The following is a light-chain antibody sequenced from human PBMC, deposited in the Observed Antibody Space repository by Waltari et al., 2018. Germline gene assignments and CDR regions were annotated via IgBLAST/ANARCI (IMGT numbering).Light chain of an antibody. V-gene: IGKV1-5*03. Sequence: DIQMTQSPSTMSAAIGDTVTMTCRASQSVDYWLAWYQQKAGEAPKLLIYKASNLEDGVPSSFSGSGSGTEFTLTISSQQPDDLATYYCQEYNGDPTFGQGTKLEIK. J-gene: IGKJ2*01. CDR3: QEYNGDPT. CDR1: QSVDYW. CDR2: KAS.